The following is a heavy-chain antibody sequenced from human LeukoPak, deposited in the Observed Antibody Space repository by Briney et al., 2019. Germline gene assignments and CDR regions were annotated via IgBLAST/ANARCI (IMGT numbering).Heavy chain of an antibody. Sequence: GRSLRLSCAASGFTFSSYAMHWVRQAPGKGLEWVALISYDGSNKYYADSVKGRFTISRDNAKNSLYLQMNSLRAEDTAVYYCAKDKGGFYYDSSGYGNAFDIWGQGTMVTVSS. V-gene: IGHV3-30*04. D-gene: IGHD3-22*01. J-gene: IGHJ3*02. CDR1: GFTFSSYA. CDR3: AKDKGGFYYDSSGYGNAFDI. CDR2: ISYDGSNK.